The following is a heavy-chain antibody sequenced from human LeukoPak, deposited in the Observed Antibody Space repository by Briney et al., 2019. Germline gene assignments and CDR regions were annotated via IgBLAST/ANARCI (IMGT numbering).Heavy chain of an antibody. J-gene: IGHJ5*02. V-gene: IGHV3-74*01. D-gene: IGHD3-22*01. CDR3: ARVLSGSWDWFDP. CDR1: GFTFSRYW. Sequence: PGGSLRLSCAASGFTFSRYWIHWVRQAPGKGLEWVSRINPDGSTTTYADSVKGRSTIPRDNAKNTVYLQMNSLRAEDTAVYYCARVLSGSWDWFDPWGQGTLVTVSS. CDR2: INPDGSTT.